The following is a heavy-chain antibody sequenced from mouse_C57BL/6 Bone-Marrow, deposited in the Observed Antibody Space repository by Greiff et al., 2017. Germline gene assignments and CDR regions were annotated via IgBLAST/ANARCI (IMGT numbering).Heavy chain of an antibody. V-gene: IGHV6-6*01. CDR3: TGYGSSYWYFDV. D-gene: IGHD1-1*01. CDR2: IRNKANNHAT. J-gene: IGHJ1*03. CDR1: GFTFSDAW. Sequence: EVQGVESGGGLVQPGGSMKLSCAASGFTFSDAWMDWVRQSPEKGLEWVAEIRNKANNHATYYAESVKGRFTISRDDSKSSVYLQMNSLRAEDTGIYYCTGYGSSYWYFDVWGTGTTVTVAS.